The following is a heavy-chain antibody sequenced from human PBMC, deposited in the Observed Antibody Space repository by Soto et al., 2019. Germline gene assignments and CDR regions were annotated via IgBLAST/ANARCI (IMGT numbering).Heavy chain of an antibody. CDR2: IIPIFGTA. V-gene: IGHV1-69*13. CDR1: GCTFSSYA. CDR3: ARVGDNWNYASNWFDP. J-gene: IGHJ5*02. Sequence: GASVKVSCKASGCTFSSYAISWVRQAPGQGLEWMGGIIPIFGTANYAQKFQGRVTITADESTSTAYMELSSLRSEDTAVYYCARVGDNWNYASNWFDPWGQGTLVTVSS. D-gene: IGHD1-7*01.